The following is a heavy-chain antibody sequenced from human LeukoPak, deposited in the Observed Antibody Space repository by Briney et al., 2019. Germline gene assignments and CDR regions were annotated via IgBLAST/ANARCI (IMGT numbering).Heavy chain of an antibody. CDR1: GFTVSSNY. J-gene: IGHJ4*02. V-gene: IGHV3-53*01. CDR2: IYSGGST. CDR3: ASHYPSSSWYVFDY. D-gene: IGHD6-13*01. Sequence: PGGSLRLSCAASGFTVSSNYMSWVRQAPGKGLEWVSVIYSGGSTYYADSVKGRFTISRDNSKNTLYLQMNSLRAEDTAVYYCASHYPSSSWYVFDYWGQGTLVTVSS.